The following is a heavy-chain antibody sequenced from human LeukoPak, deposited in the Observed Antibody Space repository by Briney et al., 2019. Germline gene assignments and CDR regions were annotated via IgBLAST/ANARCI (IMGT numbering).Heavy chain of an antibody. CDR2: ISYDGSNK. CDR3: ARGGSGASLGVYFDY. Sequence: GGSLRLSCAASGFTFSSYGMHWVRQAPGKGLEWVAVISYDGSNKYYADSVKGRFTISRDNAKNSLYLQMNSLRAEDTAVYYCARGGSGASLGVYFDYWGQGTLVTVSS. D-gene: IGHD3-10*01. V-gene: IGHV3-30*03. J-gene: IGHJ4*02. CDR1: GFTFSSYG.